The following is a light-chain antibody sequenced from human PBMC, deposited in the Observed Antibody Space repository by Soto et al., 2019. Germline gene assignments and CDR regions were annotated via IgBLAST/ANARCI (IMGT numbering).Light chain of an antibody. CDR2: EVS. CDR1: SSDVGDYNY. V-gene: IGLV2-14*01. CDR3: SSYTSSSTLGV. Sequence: QSALTQPASVSGSPGQSITISCTGTSSDVGDYNYVSWYQRHPGKAPKLMIYEVSNRPSGVSNRFSGSKSGNTASLTISGLQAEDEADYYCSSYTSSSTLGVFGGGTKVTVL. J-gene: IGLJ3*02.